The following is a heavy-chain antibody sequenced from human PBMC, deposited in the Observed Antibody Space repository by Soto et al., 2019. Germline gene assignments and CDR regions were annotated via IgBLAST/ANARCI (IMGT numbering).Heavy chain of an antibody. CDR3: VRAASLNFDY. Sequence: GVSLRLAFAASGFTFDDYGMSGSRQAPGKGLEWVSGVNWNGGSTGYADSVKGRFTISRDNAKNSLYLQMNSLRAEDTAFYYCVRAASLNFDYWGQGT. J-gene: IGHJ4*02. V-gene: IGHV3-20*03. CDR1: GFTFDDYG. D-gene: IGHD1-26*01. CDR2: VNWNGGST.